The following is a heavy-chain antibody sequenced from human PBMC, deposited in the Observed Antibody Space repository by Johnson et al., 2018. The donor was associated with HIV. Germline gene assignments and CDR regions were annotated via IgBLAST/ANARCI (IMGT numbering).Heavy chain of an antibody. D-gene: IGHD5-18*01. V-gene: IGHV3-25*03. J-gene: IGHJ3*02. CDR1: QFTFSSYY. CDR2: VNPTGGSK. CDR3: AKAQKRYSYGSVAFDI. Sequence: VQLVESGGGLAKPAWSPRLSCAASQFTFSSYYMNCVRQAPGNGLELFGQVNPTGGSKYLTDSGKDRFTISRDNSKNTLYVQMNSLRAEDTAVYYCAKAQKRYSYGSVAFDIWGPGTMVTVSS.